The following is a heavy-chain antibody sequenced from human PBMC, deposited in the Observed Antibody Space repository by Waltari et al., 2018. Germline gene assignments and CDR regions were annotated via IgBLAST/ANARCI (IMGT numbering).Heavy chain of an antibody. CDR2: MSDSGCIT. J-gene: IGHJ4*02. D-gene: IGHD3-22*01. CDR3: ARHLYSIDYLELGN. Sequence: EVHLLESGGGLAQPGGSLRLSCAASGFNFISYAMSWVRQAPGKGLEGVSGMSDSGCITKYADSGKGRFTVSRDNSKNTVFLQLNSLRAEDTAIYYCARHLYSIDYLELGNWGQGTLVTVSS. CDR1: GFNFISYA. V-gene: IGHV3-23*01.